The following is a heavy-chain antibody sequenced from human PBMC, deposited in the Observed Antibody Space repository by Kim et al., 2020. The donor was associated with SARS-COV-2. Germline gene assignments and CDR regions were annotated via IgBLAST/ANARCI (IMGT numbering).Heavy chain of an antibody. CDR3: AKPSHSSTSCYACEY. J-gene: IGHJ4*02. D-gene: IGHD2-2*01. CDR2: ISYDGSNK. V-gene: IGHV3-30*04. CDR1: GFTFSSYA. Sequence: GGSLRLSCAASGFTFSSYAMHWVRQAPGKGLEWVAVISYDGSNKYYADSVKGRFTISRDNSKNTLYLQMNSLRAEDTAVYYCAKPSHSSTSCYACEYWGQGTLVTVSS.